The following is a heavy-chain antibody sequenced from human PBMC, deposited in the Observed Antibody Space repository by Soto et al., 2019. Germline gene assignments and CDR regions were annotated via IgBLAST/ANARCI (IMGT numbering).Heavy chain of an antibody. Sequence: PGESLKIYCKGPGYSFTSYWISWVRQMPGKGLEWMGRIDPSDSYTNYSPSFQGHVTISADKSISTAYLQWSSLKASDTAMYYCARFRRITIFGVVTPYYYYYGMDVWGQGTTVTVSS. CDR2: IDPSDSYT. V-gene: IGHV5-10-1*01. J-gene: IGHJ6*02. CDR3: ARFRRITIFGVVTPYYYYYGMDV. D-gene: IGHD3-3*01. CDR1: GYSFTSYW.